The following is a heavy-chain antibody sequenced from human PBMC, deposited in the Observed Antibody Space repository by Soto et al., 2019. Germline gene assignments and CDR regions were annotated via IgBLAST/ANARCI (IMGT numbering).Heavy chain of an antibody. J-gene: IGHJ5*02. CDR2: INPNSGGT. D-gene: IGHD6-6*01. CDR3: ARVLGSSPDRGDNWFDP. CDR1: GYTFTGYY. Sequence: GASVKVSCKASGYTFTGYYMHWVRQAPGQGLEWMGWINPNSGGTSYAQKFQGWVTMTRDTSISTAYMELSRLRSDDTAVYYCARVLGSSPDRGDNWFDPWGQGTLVTVSS. V-gene: IGHV1-2*04.